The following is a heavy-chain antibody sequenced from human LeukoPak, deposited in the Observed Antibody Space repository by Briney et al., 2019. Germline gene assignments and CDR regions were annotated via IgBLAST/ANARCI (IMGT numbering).Heavy chain of an antibody. CDR3: VVRTRSRSFDY. D-gene: IGHD4/OR15-4a*01. J-gene: IGHJ4*02. Sequence: PGGSLRLSCAASGFTFSNYWMTWLRQAPGKGLEGVALINQDGRDKKYVDSVKGRFSVSRANAENSVFLQMDSLRAEDTAFYYCVVRTRSRSFDYWGQGPLVSVSS. CDR1: GFTFSNYW. V-gene: IGHV3-7*01. CDR2: INQDGRDK.